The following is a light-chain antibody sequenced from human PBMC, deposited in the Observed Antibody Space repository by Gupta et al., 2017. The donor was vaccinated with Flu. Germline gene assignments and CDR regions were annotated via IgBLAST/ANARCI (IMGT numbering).Light chain of an antibody. J-gene: IGKJ1*01. V-gene: IGKV1-39*01. CDR3: QQSDNFPRT. CDR1: QDINTY. CDR2: AVS. Sequence: DIQLTQSPSSLSASAGDRVTIACRSSQDINTYVNWYQQKPGKAPKLLINAVSNLQSGVSSRFSGSGYGTDFTLTITSLQSEEFAIYYCQQSDNFPRTFGQGTKVDI.